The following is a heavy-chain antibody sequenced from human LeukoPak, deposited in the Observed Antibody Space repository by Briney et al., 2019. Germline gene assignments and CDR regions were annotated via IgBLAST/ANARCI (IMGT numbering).Heavy chain of an antibody. CDR2: INRDGSRT. CDR3: ARDRGSTELDY. D-gene: IGHD6-13*01. CDR1: GFTFSSNW. J-gene: IGHJ4*02. V-gene: IGHV3-74*01. Sequence: GGSLRLSCAASGFTFSSNWIHWVRQAPGKGLVWVSRINRDGSRTSYADSVKGRFAISRDNAKNTVYLQMNSLRGEDAAVYYCARDRGSTELDYWGQGTLVTVSP.